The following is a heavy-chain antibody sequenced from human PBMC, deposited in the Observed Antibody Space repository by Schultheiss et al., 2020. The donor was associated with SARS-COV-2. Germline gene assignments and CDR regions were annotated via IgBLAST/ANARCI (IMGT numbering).Heavy chain of an antibody. V-gene: IGHV3-33*01. CDR2: IWYDGSHK. Sequence: GGSLRLSCAASGFTFSSFGMHWVRKAPGKGLEWVAVIWYDGSHKYYADSVNGRFTISRDNSKNTLYLQMDSLRAEDTALYYCARDFFEWFGTAGYWGQGTLVTAPQ. D-gene: IGHD3-3*01. CDR3: ARDFFEWFGTAGY. CDR1: GFTFSSFG. J-gene: IGHJ4*01.